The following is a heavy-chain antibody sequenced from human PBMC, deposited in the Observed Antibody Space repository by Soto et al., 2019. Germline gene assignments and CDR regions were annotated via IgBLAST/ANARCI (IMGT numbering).Heavy chain of an antibody. CDR1: GYTLTELS. D-gene: IGHD3-10*01. V-gene: IGHV1-24*01. CDR2: FDPEDGET. CDR3: ATATYYYGSGSYDATIDP. J-gene: IGHJ5*02. Sequence: ASVKVSCKVSGYTLTELSMHWVRQAPRKGLEWMGGFDPEDGETIYAQKFQGRVTMTEDTSTDTAYMELSSLRSEDTAVYYCATATYYYGSGSYDATIDPWGQGTLVTVSS.